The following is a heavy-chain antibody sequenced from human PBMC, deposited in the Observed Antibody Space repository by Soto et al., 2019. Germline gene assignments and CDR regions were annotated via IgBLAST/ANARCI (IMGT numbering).Heavy chain of an antibody. V-gene: IGHV1-18*04. J-gene: IGHJ5*02. D-gene: IGHD3-10*02. CDR2: ITPYNGNT. Sequence: ASVNVSCKTSGYTFTNYHVTWVRRAPGRGLEWMGWITPYNGNTHYAPHLQGRITLATDTSTNTAYLDLTNLTSDDTAMYYCARVVPGAVPWFDAWGLGTPVTVSS. CDR3: ARVVPGAVPWFDA. CDR1: GYTFTNYH.